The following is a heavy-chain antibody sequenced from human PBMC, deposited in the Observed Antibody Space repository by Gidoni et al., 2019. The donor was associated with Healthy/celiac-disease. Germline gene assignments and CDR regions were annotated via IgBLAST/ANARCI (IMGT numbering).Heavy chain of an antibody. D-gene: IGHD3-16*02. CDR2: ISGSGGST. V-gene: IGHV3-23*01. Sequence: EVQLLESGGGLVQPGGSLRLSCPASGFTFRVYAKSWVRQAPGKGLEWVSAISGSGGSTYYADSVKGRFTISRDNSKNTLYLQMNSLRAEDTAVYYCAKLAYDYVWGSYPQVFDYWGQGTLVTVSS. CDR3: AKLAYDYVWGSYPQVFDY. CDR1: GFTFRVYA. J-gene: IGHJ4*02.